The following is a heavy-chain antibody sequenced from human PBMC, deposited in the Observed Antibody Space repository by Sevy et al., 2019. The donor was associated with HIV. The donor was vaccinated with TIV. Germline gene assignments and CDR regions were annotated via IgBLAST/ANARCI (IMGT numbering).Heavy chain of an antibody. Sequence: SKTLSLTCAVYGGSFSGYYWSWIRQPPGKGLEWIGEINHSGSTNYNPSLKSRVTISVDTSKNQFSLKLSSVTAADTAVYYCARGLAVAGTVYYYYYGMDVWGQGTTVTVSS. CDR1: GGSFSGYY. J-gene: IGHJ6*02. V-gene: IGHV4-34*01. CDR3: ARGLAVAGTVYYYYYGMDV. D-gene: IGHD6-19*01. CDR2: INHSGST.